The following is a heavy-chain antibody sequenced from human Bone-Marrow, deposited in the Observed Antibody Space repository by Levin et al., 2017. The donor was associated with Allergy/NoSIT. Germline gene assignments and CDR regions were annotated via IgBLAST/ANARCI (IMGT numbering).Heavy chain of an antibody. J-gene: IGHJ4*02. V-gene: IGHV3-9*01. CDR1: GFTFDDYA. CDR2: ISWNSGSI. CDR3: AKDIGRSDYGDYGSVDY. Sequence: SLKISCAASGFTFDDYAMHWVRQAPGKGLEWVSGISWNSGSIGYADSVKGRFTISRDNAKNSLYLQMNSLRAEDTALYYCAKDIGRSDYGDYGSVDYWGQGTLVTVSS. D-gene: IGHD4-17*01.